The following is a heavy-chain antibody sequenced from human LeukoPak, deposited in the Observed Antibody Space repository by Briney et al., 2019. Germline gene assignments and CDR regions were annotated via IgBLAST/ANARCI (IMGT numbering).Heavy chain of an antibody. CDR1: GGSITNSPKY. CDR3: ARAGAEDYDFWSGYDY. V-gene: IGHV4-39*01. D-gene: IGHD3-3*01. CDR2: IFYSGTT. Sequence: SESLSLTCTVSGGSITNSPKYWGWIRQPPGKGLEWIGSIFYSGTTYYSPSLKSRATLSVDTPNNQFSLKLSSVTAADTAVYYCARAGAEDYDFWSGYDYWGQGTLVTVSS. J-gene: IGHJ4*02.